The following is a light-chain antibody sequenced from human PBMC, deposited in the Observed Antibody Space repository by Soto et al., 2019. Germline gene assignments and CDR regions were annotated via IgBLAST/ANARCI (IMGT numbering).Light chain of an antibody. Sequence: DIQMTKSPSSLSASVGDRVTITCRASQGISNNLAWYQQKPWKVPKLLIYAASTLQSGVPSRFSGSGSRTDFTLTIRSLQPEDVATYYCQKYNSAPFTFGTGTKVDIK. CDR2: AAS. V-gene: IGKV1-27*01. CDR3: QKYNSAPFT. J-gene: IGKJ3*01. CDR1: QGISNN.